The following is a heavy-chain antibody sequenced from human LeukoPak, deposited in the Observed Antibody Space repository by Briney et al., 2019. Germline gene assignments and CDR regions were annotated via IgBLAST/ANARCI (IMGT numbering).Heavy chain of an antibody. CDR2: IYDSGKT. CDR3: ASREPYGSGSHYGMDV. CDR1: GDSISSYY. J-gene: IGHJ6*02. D-gene: IGHD3-10*01. Sequence: SETLSLTCTVSGDSISSYYWSWIRQPPGKGLEWIGYIYDSGKTNYNASLISRVTISRDTSKNQFSLKLGSVTAADTAMYYCASREPYGSGSHYGMDVWGQGTTVTVSS. V-gene: IGHV4-59*08.